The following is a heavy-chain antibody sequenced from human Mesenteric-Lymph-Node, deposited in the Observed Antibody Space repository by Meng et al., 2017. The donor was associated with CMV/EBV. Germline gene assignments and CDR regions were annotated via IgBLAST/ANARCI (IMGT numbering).Heavy chain of an antibody. Sequence: GGSLRLSCAASGFTFSSYSMNWVRQAPGKGLEWVSSISSSSSYIYYADSVKGRFTISRDNAKNSRYLQMNSLRAEDTAVYYCARGPDFWSGYPNPFNWFDPWGQGTLVTVSS. CDR1: GFTFSSYS. J-gene: IGHJ5*02. V-gene: IGHV3-21*04. CDR2: ISSSSSYI. D-gene: IGHD3-3*01. CDR3: ARGPDFWSGYPNPFNWFDP.